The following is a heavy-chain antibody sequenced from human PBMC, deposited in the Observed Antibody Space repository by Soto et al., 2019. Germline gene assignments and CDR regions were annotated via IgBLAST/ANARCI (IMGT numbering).Heavy chain of an antibody. CDR3: AKKDVAGTASWFDL. CDR2: ISDSGADT. Sequence: EVQLLESGGGLIQPGGSLRLSCAASGFTFRSHAMSWVRQAPGKGLEWVSGISDSGADTYYADSVKVRLTVSRDNSKKTLFLQMNSLRVEATAVYYCAKKDVAGTASWFDLWGQGALVTVSS. CDR1: GFTFRSHA. D-gene: IGHD1-1*01. V-gene: IGHV3-23*01. J-gene: IGHJ5*02.